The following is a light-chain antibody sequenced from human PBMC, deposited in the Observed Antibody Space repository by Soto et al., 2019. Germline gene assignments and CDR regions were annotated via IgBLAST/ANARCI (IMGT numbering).Light chain of an antibody. J-gene: IGLJ1*01. CDR2: EVS. Sequence: QSALTQPASVSGSPGQSITISCTGTSSDVGSYNLVSWYQQHPGKAPKLMIYEVSKRPSGFSNRFSGSKSGNTASLTISGLQAEDEADYYCCSYAGSSTSYVFGTGT. V-gene: IGLV2-23*02. CDR1: SSDVGSYNL. CDR3: CSYAGSSTSYV.